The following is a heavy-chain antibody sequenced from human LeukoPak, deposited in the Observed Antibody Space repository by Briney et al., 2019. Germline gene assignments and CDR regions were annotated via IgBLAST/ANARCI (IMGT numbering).Heavy chain of an antibody. V-gene: IGHV4-39*01. Sequence: SETLSLTCTVSGASMSSSSNYWGWIRQPPGKGLEWIGNIYYSGSTYYNPSLKSRVTISVDTSKNQFSLELSTMTVADKAVYYCASRAKYYDSSGYFKYWGQGTLVTVSS. J-gene: IGHJ4*02. CDR3: ASRAKYYDSSGYFKY. CDR2: IYYSGST. CDR1: GASMSSSSNY. D-gene: IGHD3-22*01.